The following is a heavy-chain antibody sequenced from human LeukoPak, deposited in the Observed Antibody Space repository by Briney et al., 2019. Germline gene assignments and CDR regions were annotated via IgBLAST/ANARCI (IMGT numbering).Heavy chain of an antibody. CDR3: ARSLGCSSSSCYMDY. D-gene: IGHD2-2*02. Sequence: PGGSLRLSCAASGFTFTTYWMSWVRQAPGKGLEWVANIRQDESEKYYVDSVKGRFTNSRDNTKKSLYLQMNSLRAEDTAVYYCARSLGCSSSSCYMDYWGQGTLVTVSS. V-gene: IGHV3-7*01. CDR2: IRQDESEK. CDR1: GFTFTTYW. J-gene: IGHJ4*02.